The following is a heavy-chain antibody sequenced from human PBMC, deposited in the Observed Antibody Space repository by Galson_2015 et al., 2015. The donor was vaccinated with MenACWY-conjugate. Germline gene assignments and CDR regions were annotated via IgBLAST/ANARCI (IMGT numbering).Heavy chain of an antibody. V-gene: IGHV3-74*01. CDR1: GFIFNTYW. D-gene: IGHD1-26*01. CDR3: AKPRGASSFSAS. Sequence: SLRLSCAASGFIFNTYWMHWVRQAPGQGLVWVSSVNPDGSSTSYADYVKDRFTISRDNAKNTLYLQMNSLRPEDTAVFYCAKPRGASSFSASWGQGTLVTVSS. J-gene: IGHJ1*01. CDR2: VNPDGSST.